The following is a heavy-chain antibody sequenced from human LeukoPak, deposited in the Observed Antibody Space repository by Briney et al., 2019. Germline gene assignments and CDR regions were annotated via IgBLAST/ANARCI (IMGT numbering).Heavy chain of an antibody. CDR1: GGSISSGGYS. Sequence: PSQTLSLTCAVSGGSISSGGYSWSWIRQPPGKGLEWIGYIYHSGSTYYNPSLKSRVTISVDTSKNQFSLKLTSVTAADTAVYYCARGILVKVYATFDYWGQGTLVTVSS. CDR2: IYHSGST. CDR3: ARGILVKVYATFDY. V-gene: IGHV4-30-2*01. D-gene: IGHD2-8*01. J-gene: IGHJ4*02.